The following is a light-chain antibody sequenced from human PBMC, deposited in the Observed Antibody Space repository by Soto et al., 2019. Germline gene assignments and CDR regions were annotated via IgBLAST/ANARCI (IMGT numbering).Light chain of an antibody. Sequence: DILMTHSPSTLPSSVGDRVNITCRASQNVDRLLAWYQQKPGQAPKLLIYKASSLETGVPSRFSGSESGTEFTLTISSLQPDDFATYYCQQYKGYPWTFGQGTKVDIK. CDR1: QNVDRL. CDR3: QQYKGYPWT. V-gene: IGKV1-5*03. J-gene: IGKJ1*01. CDR2: KAS.